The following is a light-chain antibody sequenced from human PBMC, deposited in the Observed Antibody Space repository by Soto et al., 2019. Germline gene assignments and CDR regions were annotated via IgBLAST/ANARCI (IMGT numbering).Light chain of an antibody. J-gene: IGLJ3*02. CDR2: KDS. Sequence: SYELTQPPSMSVSPGQTARITCSGDALSNQYTYWYQQRPGQAPVLLIYKDSERPSGIPERFSGSSSGTTVTLTISGAQAEDEAAYYCQSADSTGVNGVFGGGTQLTVL. V-gene: IGLV3-25*02. CDR3: QSADSTGVNGV. CDR1: ALSNQY.